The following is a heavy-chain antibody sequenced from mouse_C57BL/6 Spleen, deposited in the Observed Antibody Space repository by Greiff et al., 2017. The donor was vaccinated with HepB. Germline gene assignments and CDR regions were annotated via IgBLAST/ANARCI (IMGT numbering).Heavy chain of an antibody. Sequence: VQLQQSGAELVKPGASVKISCKASGYAFSSYWMNWVKQRPGKGLEWIGQIYPGDGDTNYNGKFKGKATLTADKSSSTSYMQLSSLTSEDSAVYFGAQGCDNRNDWFAYWGQGTLVTVSA. J-gene: IGHJ3*01. CDR1: GYAFSSYW. CDR2: IYPGDGDT. CDR3: AQGCDNRNDWFAY. V-gene: IGHV1-80*01. D-gene: IGHD3-3*01.